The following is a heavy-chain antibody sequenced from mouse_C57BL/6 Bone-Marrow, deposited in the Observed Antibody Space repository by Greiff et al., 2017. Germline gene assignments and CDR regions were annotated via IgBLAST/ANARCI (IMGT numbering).Heavy chain of an antibody. CDR1: GYTFTSYW. J-gene: IGHJ2*01. D-gene: IGHD2-2*01. CDR2: IYPGSGST. V-gene: IGHV1-55*01. CDR3: AGVYYGYFYFVY. Sequence: QVQLQQPGAELVKPGASVKMSCKASGYTFTSYWITWVKQRPGQGLEWIGDIYPGSGSTNYNEKFKSKATLTVDTSSSTAYMQLSSLTSEDSAVYYCAGVYYGYFYFVYWGQGTTLTVSS.